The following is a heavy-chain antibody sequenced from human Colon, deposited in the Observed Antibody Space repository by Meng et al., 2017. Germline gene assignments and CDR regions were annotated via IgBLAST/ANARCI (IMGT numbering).Heavy chain of an antibody. J-gene: IGHJ4*02. V-gene: IGHV4-4*02. CDR1: GGSISSYNW. D-gene: IGHD1-26*01. Sequence: QRQLRESGPGRVGPSGTLSLTCAVSGGSISSYNWWSWVRQPPGKGLEWIGQIDLGGTPYYNPSLESRVIMSLDKSKNQLSLRLTSVAAADTAVYYCAIGPWELDYWGQGLLVTVSS. CDR2: IDLGGTP. CDR3: AIGPWELDY.